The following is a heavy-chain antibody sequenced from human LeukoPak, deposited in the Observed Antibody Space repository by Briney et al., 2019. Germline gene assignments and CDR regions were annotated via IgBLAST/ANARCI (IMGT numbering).Heavy chain of an antibody. CDR2: IYTSGST. J-gene: IGHJ3*02. Sequence: SETLSLTCTVSGGSISSYYWSWIRQPAGKGLEWIGRIYTSGSTNYNPSLKSRVTISVDTSKNQFSLKLSSVTAADTAVYYCARLSYYDFWRAFDIWGQGTMVTVSS. V-gene: IGHV4-4*07. D-gene: IGHD3-3*01. CDR1: GGSISSYY. CDR3: ARLSYYDFWRAFDI.